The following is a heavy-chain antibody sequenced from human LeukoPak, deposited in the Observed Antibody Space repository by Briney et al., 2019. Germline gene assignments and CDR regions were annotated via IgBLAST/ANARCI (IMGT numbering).Heavy chain of an antibody. J-gene: IGHJ1*01. D-gene: IGHD2-15*01. Sequence: PGGSLRLSCAVSGFTFISYGFNWVRQAPGKGLEWVASITSRNTNKYYADSVKGRFTITRDNAKNSLFLQMNNLRADDTALYHCARQRGCDGGGYYSAQWGLGTLVTVSS. CDR2: ITSRNTNK. CDR1: GFTFISYG. V-gene: IGHV3-21*01. CDR3: ARQRGCDGGGYYSAQ.